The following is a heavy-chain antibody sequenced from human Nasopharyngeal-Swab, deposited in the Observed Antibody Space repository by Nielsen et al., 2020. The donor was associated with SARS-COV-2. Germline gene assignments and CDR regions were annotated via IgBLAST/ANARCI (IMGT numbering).Heavy chain of an antibody. Sequence: GESLKISWKGSGYSFTSYWIGWGRQTPGKGLEWMGIIYPGNSDTRYSPSFQGQVPISADKSISTAYLQWSSLKASDTAMYYCARSMPSRYYYYGMDVWGQGTTVTVSS. V-gene: IGHV5-51*01. CDR1: GYSFTSYW. CDR2: IYPGNSDT. CDR3: ARSMPSRYYYYGMDV. D-gene: IGHD2-2*01. J-gene: IGHJ6*02.